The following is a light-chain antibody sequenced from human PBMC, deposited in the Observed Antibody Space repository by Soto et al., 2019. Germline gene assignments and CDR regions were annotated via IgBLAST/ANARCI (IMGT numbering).Light chain of an antibody. CDR3: CSYAGSYTWV. J-gene: IGLJ1*01. CDR2: DVS. V-gene: IGLV2-11*01. CDR1: NSDVGGYNY. Sequence: QSALTQPRSVAGSPGQSVTISCTGTNSDVGGYNYVSWYQQHPGKAPKLMIYDVSKRPSGVPDRFSGSKSGNTASLTISGLQAEDEAAYYCCSYAGSYTWVFGTGTNLTVL.